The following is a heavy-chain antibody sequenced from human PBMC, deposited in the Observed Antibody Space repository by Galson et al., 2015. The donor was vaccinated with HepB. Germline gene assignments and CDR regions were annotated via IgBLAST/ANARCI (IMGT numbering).Heavy chain of an antibody. CDR3: ARPNTFEGFCSGGTCYSWYHYYAMDL. J-gene: IGHJ6*02. Sequence: SLRLSCAASGFSFRTYATHWVRQAPGKGLEWVAIISYDGSNKYYADSVKGRFTISRDNSENTLHLQINSLRVEDTALYFCARPNTFEGFCSGGTCYSWYHYYAMDLWGQGTAVTVSS. CDR2: ISYDGSNK. D-gene: IGHD2-15*01. CDR1: GFSFRTYA. V-gene: IGHV3-30*04.